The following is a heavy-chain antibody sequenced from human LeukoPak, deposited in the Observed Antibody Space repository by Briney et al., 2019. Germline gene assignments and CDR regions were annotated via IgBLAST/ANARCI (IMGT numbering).Heavy chain of an antibody. CDR1: GYTFTGYY. J-gene: IGHJ6*02. CDR3: ARVPYCSGGSCYYYGMDV. CDR2: INPNSGGT. V-gene: IGHV1-2*04. D-gene: IGHD2-15*01. Sequence: GASVKVSCKASGYTFTGYYMHWVRQAPGQGLGWMGWINPNSGGTNYAQKFQGWVTMTRDTSISTAYMELSRLRSDDTAVYYCARVPYCSGGSCYYYGMDVWGQGTTVTVSS.